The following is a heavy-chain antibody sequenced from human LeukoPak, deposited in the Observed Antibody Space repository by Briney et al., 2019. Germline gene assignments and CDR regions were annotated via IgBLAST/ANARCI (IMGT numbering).Heavy chain of an antibody. V-gene: IGHV1-24*01. D-gene: IGHD5/OR15-5a*01. Sequence: EASVKVSCKVSGYTLTELSMHWVRQAPGKGLEWTGGFDPEDGETIYAQKLQGRVTMTTDTSTSTAYMELRSLRSDDTAVYYCARDQSSGSNFDYWGQGTLVTVSS. CDR2: FDPEDGET. CDR3: ARDQSSGSNFDY. CDR1: GYTLTELS. J-gene: IGHJ4*02.